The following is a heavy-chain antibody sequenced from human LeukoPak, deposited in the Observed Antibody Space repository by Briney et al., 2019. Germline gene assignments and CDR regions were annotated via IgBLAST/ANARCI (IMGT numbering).Heavy chain of an antibody. J-gene: IGHJ4*02. CDR1: GYPISSGYY. Sequence: PSETVSLTCTVSGYPISSGYYWGWFRQPPGRGLEWIASICHSGSPYYNPSLKSRVTISEDLSRTVFSLTLNSVTAADAAVYYCAREGRENIAIGVEWGQGALVTVSS. CDR3: AREGRENIAIGVE. V-gene: IGHV4-38-2*02. D-gene: IGHD3-16*02. CDR2: ICHSGSP.